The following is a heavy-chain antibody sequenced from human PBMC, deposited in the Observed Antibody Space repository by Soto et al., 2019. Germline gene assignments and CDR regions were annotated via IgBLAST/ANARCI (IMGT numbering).Heavy chain of an antibody. Sequence: GGSLRLSCAASGFTFSNYNMNWVRQAPGKGLEWVSYISISSTTIYYADSVKGRFTISRDNAKNSLYLQMNSLRAEDTAVYYCARPMTTVTCYYMDVWGKGTTVTVSS. CDR3: ARPMTTVTCYYMDV. CDR1: GFTFSNYN. D-gene: IGHD4-17*01. J-gene: IGHJ6*03. CDR2: ISISSTTI. V-gene: IGHV3-48*01.